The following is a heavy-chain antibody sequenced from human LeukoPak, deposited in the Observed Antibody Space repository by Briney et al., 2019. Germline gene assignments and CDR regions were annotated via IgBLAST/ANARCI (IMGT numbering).Heavy chain of an antibody. D-gene: IGHD2-2*01. Sequence: SVKVSCKASGGTFSRYAIRGVGQAPGQGLEWMGRIIPILGIANYAQKFQGRVTITADKSTSTAYMELSSLRSEGTAVYYCTRAGYCSSTSSIRFHYWGQGTLVTVSS. CDR1: GGTFSRYA. V-gene: IGHV1-69*04. CDR2: IIPILGIA. J-gene: IGHJ4*02. CDR3: TRAGYCSSTSSIRFHY.